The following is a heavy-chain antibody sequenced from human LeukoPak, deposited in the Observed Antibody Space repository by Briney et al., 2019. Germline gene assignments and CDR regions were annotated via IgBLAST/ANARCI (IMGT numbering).Heavy chain of an antibody. CDR3: ARDATMVRGQYFDY. CDR2: ISSSGSTI. D-gene: IGHD3-10*01. V-gene: IGHV3-48*03. Sequence: GGSLRLSCAASGFTFSSYEMNWVRQAPGKGLEWVSYISSSGSTIYYADSVKGRLTISRDNAKNSLYLQMNSLRAEDTAVYYCARDATMVRGQYFDYWGQGTLVTVSS. J-gene: IGHJ4*02. CDR1: GFTFSSYE.